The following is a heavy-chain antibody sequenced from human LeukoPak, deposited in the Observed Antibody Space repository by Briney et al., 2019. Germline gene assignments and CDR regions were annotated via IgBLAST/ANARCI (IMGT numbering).Heavy chain of an antibody. CDR2: ISSSSSYI. CDR3: ARSHLNGGAFDI. Sequence: GGSLRLSCAASGFTFSSYSMNWVRQAPGKGLEWVSSISSSSSYIYYADSVKGRLTISRDNAKNSLYLQMKSLRAEDTAVYYCARSHLNGGAFDIWGQGTMVTVSS. D-gene: IGHD2-8*01. J-gene: IGHJ3*02. V-gene: IGHV3-21*03. CDR1: GFTFSSYS.